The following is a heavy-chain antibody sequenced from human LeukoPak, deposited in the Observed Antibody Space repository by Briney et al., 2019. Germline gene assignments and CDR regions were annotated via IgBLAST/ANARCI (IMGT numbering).Heavy chain of an antibody. Sequence: SETLSLTCTVSGGSISSSSYYWGWIRQPPGKGLEWIGEIDRLGRTNYSPSLKNRVTISIDTSKNQFSLKLTSVTAADSAVYYCARPVDCSSTFCSGPFDSWGQGGLVTVSS. J-gene: IGHJ4*02. CDR3: ARPVDCSSTFCSGPFDS. V-gene: IGHV4-39*07. CDR2: IDRLGRT. CDR1: GGSISSSSYY. D-gene: IGHD2-2*01.